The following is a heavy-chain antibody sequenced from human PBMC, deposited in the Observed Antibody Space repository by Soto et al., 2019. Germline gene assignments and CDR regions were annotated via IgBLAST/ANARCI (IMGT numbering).Heavy chain of an antibody. CDR2: IYYSGST. V-gene: IGHV4-39*01. D-gene: IGHD5-12*01. Sequence: SETLSLTCTVSGSSISSSSYYWGWIRQPPGKGLEWIGSIYYSGSTYYNPSLKSRVTISVDTSKNQFSLKLSSVTAEDTAVYYCAGITSGYDPNFDYWGQGTLVTVS. CDR1: GSSISSSSYY. J-gene: IGHJ4*02. CDR3: AGITSGYDPNFDY.